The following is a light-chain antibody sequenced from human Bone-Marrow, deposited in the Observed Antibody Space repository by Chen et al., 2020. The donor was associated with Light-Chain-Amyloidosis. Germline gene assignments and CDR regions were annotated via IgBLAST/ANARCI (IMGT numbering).Light chain of an antibody. V-gene: IGLV3-25*03. CDR2: RDT. CDR3: QSADSSGTYEVI. CDR1: DLPTKY. Sequence: SYELTQPPSVSVSPGQTARITCSGDDLPTKYAYGYHQKPGQAPVLVIHRDTERPSGISERFSGSSSGTTATLTISGVQAEDEADYHCQSADSSGTYEVIFGGGTKLTVL. J-gene: IGLJ2*01.